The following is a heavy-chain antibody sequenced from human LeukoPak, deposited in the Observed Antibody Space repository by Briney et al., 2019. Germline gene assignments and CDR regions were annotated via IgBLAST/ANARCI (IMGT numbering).Heavy chain of an antibody. J-gene: IGHJ4*02. CDR1: GYTFTGYS. Sequence: ASAKVSCKASGYTFTGYSMHWVRQAPGQGLEWMAWIDPNSGVTNYSQKFQGRVTMTRDTSITTAYMELTRLTFDDTAVYFCARDHVGAREGPLDYWGQGTLVTVSS. CDR3: ARDHVGAREGPLDY. D-gene: IGHD3-16*01. V-gene: IGHV1-2*02. CDR2: IDPNSGVT.